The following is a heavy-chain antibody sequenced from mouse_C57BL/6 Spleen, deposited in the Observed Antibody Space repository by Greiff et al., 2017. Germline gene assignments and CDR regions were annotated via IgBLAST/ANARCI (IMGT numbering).Heavy chain of an antibody. Sequence: EVQVVESGGGLVKPGGSLKLSCAASGFTFSSYAMSWVRQTPDKRLEWVATISSGGSYTYYPDNVKGRFTISRDNAKNTLYMQMSILKSEDTAMYYCARVGSEKGYFDGWGTGTTVTVAS. V-gene: IGHV5-4*01. CDR2: ISSGGSYT. CDR3: ARVGSEKGYFDG. CDR1: GFTFSSYA. J-gene: IGHJ1*03.